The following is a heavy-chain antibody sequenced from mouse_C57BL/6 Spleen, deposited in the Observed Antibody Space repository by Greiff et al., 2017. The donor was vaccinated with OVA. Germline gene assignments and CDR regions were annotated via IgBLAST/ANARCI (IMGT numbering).Heavy chain of an antibody. Sequence: EVHLVESGGGLVKPGGSLKLSCAASGFTFSDYGMHWVRQAPEKGLEWVAYISSGSSPIYYADTVKGRFTISRDNAKNTLFLQMTSLRSEDTAMYYCARDYYGSSRWYAIDFWGQGASVTVSS. J-gene: IGHJ4*01. CDR3: ARDYYGSSRWYAIDF. CDR2: ISSGSSPI. D-gene: IGHD1-1*01. V-gene: IGHV5-17*01. CDR1: GFTFSDYG.